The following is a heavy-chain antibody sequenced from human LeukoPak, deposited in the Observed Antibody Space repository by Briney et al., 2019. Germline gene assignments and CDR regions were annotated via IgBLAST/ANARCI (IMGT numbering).Heavy chain of an antibody. J-gene: IGHJ5*02. CDR2: IIPIFGTA. CDR1: GGTFSSYA. Sequence: SVKVSCKASGGTFSSYAISWVRQAPGQGLEWMGGIIPIFGTANYAQKFQGRVTITADESTSTAYMELSSLRSEDTAVYYCARSPGITTGQFDPWGQGTLVTVSS. D-gene: IGHD3-10*01. CDR3: ARSPGITTGQFDP. V-gene: IGHV1-69*13.